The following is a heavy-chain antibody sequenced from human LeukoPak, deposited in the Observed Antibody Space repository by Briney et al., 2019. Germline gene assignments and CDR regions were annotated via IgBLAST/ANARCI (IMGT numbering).Heavy chain of an antibody. D-gene: IGHD2-2*01. V-gene: IGHV1-69*13. CDR3: ARVLYCSSTSCYGVRDYYYYGMDV. CDR2: IIPIFGTA. Sequence: ASVKASCKASGGTFSSYAISWVRQAPGQGLEWMGGIIPIFGTANYAQKFQGRVTITADESTSTAYMELSSLRSEDTAVYYCARVLYCSSTSCYGVRDYYYYGMDVWGQGTTVTVSS. CDR1: GGTFSSYA. J-gene: IGHJ6*02.